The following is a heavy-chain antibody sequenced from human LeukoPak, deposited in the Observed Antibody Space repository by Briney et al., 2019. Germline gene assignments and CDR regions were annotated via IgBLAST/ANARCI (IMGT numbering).Heavy chain of an antibody. CDR2: MYYTGNT. CDR1: GGSLTSYY. V-gene: IGHV4-59*01. CDR3: ARTPGGGYYYYMDV. Sequence: SETLSLTCTVSGGSLTSYYWTWIRQPPGKALEWIAYMYYTGNTHRNPSLKSRVTISVDTSKNQFSLKVNSVTAADTAVYYCARTPGGGYYYYMDVWGKGTTVTVSS. D-gene: IGHD1-1*01. J-gene: IGHJ6*03.